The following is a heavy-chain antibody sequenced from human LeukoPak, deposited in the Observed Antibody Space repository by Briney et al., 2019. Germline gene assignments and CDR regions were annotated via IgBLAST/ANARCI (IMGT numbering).Heavy chain of an antibody. J-gene: IGHJ6*03. CDR1: GGTFSSHA. CDR3: ASGRSSSYYYYYMDV. CDR2: IIPIFGTA. D-gene: IGHD6-6*01. V-gene: IGHV1-69*05. Sequence: SVKVSCKASGGTFSSHAISWVRQAPGQGLEWMGGIIPIFGTANYAQKFQGRVTITTDESMSTAYMELSSLRSEDTAVYYCASGRSSSYYYYYMDVWGKGTTVTVSS.